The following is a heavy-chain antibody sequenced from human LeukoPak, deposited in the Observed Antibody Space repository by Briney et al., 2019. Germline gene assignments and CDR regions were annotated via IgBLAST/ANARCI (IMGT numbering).Heavy chain of an antibody. V-gene: IGHV3-30*18. CDR2: ISYDGSNK. D-gene: IGHD1-1*01. CDR3: AKDRSSYYFDY. CDR1: GFTFSSYA. Sequence: GGSLRLSCAASGFTFSSYAMSWVRQAPGKGLEWVAVISYDGSNKYYADSVKGRFTISRDNSKNTLYLQMNSLRAEDTAVYYCAKDRSSYYFDYWGQGTLVTVSS. J-gene: IGHJ4*02.